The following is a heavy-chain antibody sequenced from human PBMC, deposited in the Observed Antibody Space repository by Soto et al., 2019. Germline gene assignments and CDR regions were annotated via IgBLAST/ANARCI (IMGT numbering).Heavy chain of an antibody. D-gene: IGHD4-4*01. Sequence: GGSLRLSCAASGFTFSSYAMHWVRQAPGKGLEYVSAISSNGGSTYYANSVKGRFTISRDNSKNTLYLQMGSLRAEDMAVYYCAREGWTTVTSLIGYYYYYYMDVWGKGTTVTVSS. CDR1: GFTFSSYA. CDR2: ISSNGGST. CDR3: AREGWTTVTSLIGYYYYYYMDV. V-gene: IGHV3-64*01. J-gene: IGHJ6*03.